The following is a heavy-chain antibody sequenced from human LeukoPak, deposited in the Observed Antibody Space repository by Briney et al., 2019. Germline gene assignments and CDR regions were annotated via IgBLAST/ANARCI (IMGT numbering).Heavy chain of an antibody. Sequence: PSETLSLTCSVSGYSISSGLYWGWIRQPPGKGLEWIGIIYHSGTTYYNPSLKSRVTIPVDTSKNQFSLKLSSMTAADTAMYYCARLVRRQYYYDSGGYSYFDSWGQGTLVTVSS. J-gene: IGHJ4*02. CDR2: IYHSGTT. V-gene: IGHV4-38-2*02. CDR1: GYSISSGLY. D-gene: IGHD3-22*01. CDR3: ARLVRRQYYYDSGGYSYFDS.